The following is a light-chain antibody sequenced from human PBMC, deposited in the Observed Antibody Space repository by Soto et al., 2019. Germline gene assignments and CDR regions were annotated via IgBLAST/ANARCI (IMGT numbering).Light chain of an antibody. CDR1: QSVSNS. J-gene: IGKJ2*01. Sequence: EIVLTQSPATLSLSPGGRATLSCRASQSVSNSLTWFQQKPGQAPRLLIYDASNRATDIPARFSGSGSGTDFTLTISSLEPEDFAVYYCQQRRSWPRTFGQGTKLEIK. V-gene: IGKV3-11*01. CDR3: QQRRSWPRT. CDR2: DAS.